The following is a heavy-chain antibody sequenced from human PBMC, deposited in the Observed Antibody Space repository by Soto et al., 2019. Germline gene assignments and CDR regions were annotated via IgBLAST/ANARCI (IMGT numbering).Heavy chain of an antibody. Sequence: QVQLQESGPGLVKPSQTLSLTCTVSGGSISSGGYYWSWIRQHPGKGLEWIGYIYYSGSTYSNSSLKSRVTIAVDTSKDQFSLKLSSVTAADTAVYYCARGDMVRGVTQFDYWGQGTLVTVSS. CDR2: IYYSGST. CDR1: GGSISSGGYY. J-gene: IGHJ4*02. V-gene: IGHV4-31*03. CDR3: ARGDMVRGVTQFDY. D-gene: IGHD3-10*01.